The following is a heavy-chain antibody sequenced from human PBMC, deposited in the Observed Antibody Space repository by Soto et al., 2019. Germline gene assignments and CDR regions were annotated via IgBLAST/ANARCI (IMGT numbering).Heavy chain of an antibody. CDR3: ARDRGYDILTGYDYYYYGMDV. CDR1: GGSISSYY. Sequence: ETLSLTCTVSGGSISSYYWSWIRQPPGKGLECIGYIYYSGSTNYNPSLKSRVTISVDTSKNQFSLKLSSVTAADTAVYYCARDRGYDILTGYDYYYYGMDVWGQGTTVTVSS. CDR2: IYYSGST. V-gene: IGHV4-59*01. J-gene: IGHJ6*02. D-gene: IGHD3-9*01.